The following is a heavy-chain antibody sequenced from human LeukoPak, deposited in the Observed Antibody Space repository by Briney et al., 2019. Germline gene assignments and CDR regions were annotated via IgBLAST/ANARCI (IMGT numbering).Heavy chain of an antibody. CDR1: GFTFSDYY. D-gene: IGHD2-2*01. J-gene: IGHJ4*02. V-gene: IGHV3-11*01. CDR3: AKKTSYHFDY. CDR2: ISSSGSTI. Sequence: PGGSLRLSCAAAGFTFSDYYMSWIRQAPGKGLEWVSYISSSGSTIYYADSVKGRFTISRGNAKNSLYLQMNSLRAEDTAIYYCAKKTSYHFDYWGQGTLVTVSS.